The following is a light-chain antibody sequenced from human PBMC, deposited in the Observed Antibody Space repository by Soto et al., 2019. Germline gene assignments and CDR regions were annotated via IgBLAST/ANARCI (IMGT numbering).Light chain of an antibody. CDR2: DAS. CDR1: QSISSW. CDR3: QQYNSYSPWT. J-gene: IGKJ1*01. V-gene: IGKV1-5*01. Sequence: DIQMTQSPSTLSASVGNRVTITCRASQSISSWLAWYQRKPGKAPKLQIYDASSLESGVPSRFSGSGSGTEFTLTISSLRPDDFATYYCQQYNSYSPWTFGQGTKV.